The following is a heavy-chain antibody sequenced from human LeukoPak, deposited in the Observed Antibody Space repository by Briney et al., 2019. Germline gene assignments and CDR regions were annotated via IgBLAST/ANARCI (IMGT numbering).Heavy chain of an antibody. D-gene: IGHD5-24*01. CDR3: ASDDRRDGHNYAFDY. CDR2: IYSGGGT. V-gene: IGHV3-53*01. Sequence: GGSLRLSCVASGFTVSSNYMSWVRQAPGKGLEWVSVIYSGGGTYYADSVKGRFTISRDNSKNTLYLQMNSLSADDTAVYYCASDDRRDGHNYAFDYWGQGTPVTVSS. CDR1: GFTVSSNY. J-gene: IGHJ4*02.